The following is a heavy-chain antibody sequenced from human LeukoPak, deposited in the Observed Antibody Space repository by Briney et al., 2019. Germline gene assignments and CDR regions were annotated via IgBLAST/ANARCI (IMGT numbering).Heavy chain of an antibody. V-gene: IGHV4-59*01. D-gene: IGHD4-17*01. CDR3: ASKSTDHGELRFDY. J-gene: IGHJ4*02. CDR2: IYYTGTT. CDR1: GDSTNTYF. Sequence: SETLSLTCTISGDSTNTYFWSWIRQPPGKGLEWIGYIYYTGTTNYNPSLKSRVTMSVDTSKNQFSLKVSSVTAADTGVYYCASKSTDHGELRFDYWGQGTLVTVSS.